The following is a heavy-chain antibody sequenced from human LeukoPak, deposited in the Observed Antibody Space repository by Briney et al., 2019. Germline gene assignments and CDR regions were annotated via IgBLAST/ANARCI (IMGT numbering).Heavy chain of an antibody. CDR3: AKVFAEYGSGSRYWYFDL. Sequence: PGVSLRLSGAASGFTCSSYDMSWDRQAPGNELKWVSTISGSGGSTYYADSVKGRFTISRDNSKNTLYLQMNSLRAEDTAVYYCAKVFAEYGSGSRYWYFDLWGRGTLVTVSS. J-gene: IGHJ2*01. CDR1: GFTCSSYD. V-gene: IGHV3-23*01. D-gene: IGHD3-10*01. CDR2: ISGSGGST.